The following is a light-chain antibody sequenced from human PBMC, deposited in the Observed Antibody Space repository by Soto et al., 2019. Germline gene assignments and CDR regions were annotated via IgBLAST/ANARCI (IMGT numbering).Light chain of an antibody. CDR3: SSYAGSNNLGV. V-gene: IGLV2-8*01. CDR1: SSDIGHYDY. Sequence: QSALTQPASVSGSPGRSITISCTGTSSDIGHYDYVSWYQQHPGKAPKLMIYEVSKRPSGVPDRFSGSKSGNTASLTVSGLQAEDEADYYCSSYAGSNNLGVFGGGTKLTVL. CDR2: EVS. J-gene: IGLJ2*01.